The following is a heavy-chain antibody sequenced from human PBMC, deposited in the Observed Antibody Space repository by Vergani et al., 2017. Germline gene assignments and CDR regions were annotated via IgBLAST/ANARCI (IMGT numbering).Heavy chain of an antibody. CDR1: GASIRSSNYY. Sequence: QLQLQESGPGLVKPSATLSLTCCVSGASIRSSNYYWGWIRQPPGKGLGWIASIYYSGSTYYNPSLKSRVTISVDTSKNPFSLKLSSVTAADTAVYFCARHSTVAWLVKLGWIDPWGQGILVTVSS. CDR2: IYYSGST. D-gene: IGHD6-19*01. V-gene: IGHV4-39*01. CDR3: ARHSTVAWLVKLGWIDP. J-gene: IGHJ5*02.